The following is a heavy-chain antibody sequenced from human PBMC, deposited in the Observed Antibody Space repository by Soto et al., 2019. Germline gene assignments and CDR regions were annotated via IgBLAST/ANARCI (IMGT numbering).Heavy chain of an antibody. D-gene: IGHD4-17*01. CDR1: GYTFTSYD. V-gene: IGHV1-8*01. CDR3: AREGPSTVTTFKYYYYYYMDV. J-gene: IGHJ6*03. CDR2: MNPNSGNT. Sequence: ASVKVSCKASGYTFTSYDINWVRQATGQGLEWMGWMNPNSGNTGYAQKFQGRVTMTRNTSISTAYMELSSLRSEDTAVYYCAREGPSTVTTFKYYYYYYMDVWGKGTTVTVFS.